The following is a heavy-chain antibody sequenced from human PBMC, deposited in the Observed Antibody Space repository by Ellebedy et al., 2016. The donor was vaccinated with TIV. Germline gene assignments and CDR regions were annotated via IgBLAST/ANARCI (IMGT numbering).Heavy chain of an antibody. CDR3: SITDFGTDAFDI. Sequence: MPSETLSLTCRVYSGSFSGYHFNWIRQSPGKGLEWIGEINHGGVTNYNPSLKSRLTLSVHTSTNHFSLRLTSVTAADTAVYYCSITDFGTDAFDIWGQGTGVTVSS. CDR2: INHGGVT. V-gene: IGHV4-34*01. CDR1: SGSFSGYH. D-gene: IGHD3-3*01. J-gene: IGHJ3*02.